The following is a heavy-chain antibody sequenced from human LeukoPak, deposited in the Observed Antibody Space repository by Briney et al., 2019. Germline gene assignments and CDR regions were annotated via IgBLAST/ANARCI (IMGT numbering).Heavy chain of an antibody. CDR1: GFILSSYA. D-gene: IGHD6-13*01. J-gene: IGHJ4*02. Sequence: GGSLRLSCAPSGFILSSYAMSWVRQAPGKGLAWVSTIDGSGSGTYYADSVKGRFTISRDDSKNTLYLQMNNLRVEDTAVYYCAKGRSSSSRGSFNYWGQGTLVTVSS. V-gene: IGHV3-23*01. CDR2: IDGSGSGT. CDR3: AKGRSSSSRGSFNY.